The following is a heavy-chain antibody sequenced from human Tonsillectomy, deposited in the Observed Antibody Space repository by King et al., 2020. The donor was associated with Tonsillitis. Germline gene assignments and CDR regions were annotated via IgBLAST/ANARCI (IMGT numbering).Heavy chain of an antibody. CDR2: ISDSGAST. CDR1: GFTFSSYA. CDR3: AKMGTAVAGFDY. V-gene: IGHV3-23*04. J-gene: IGHJ4*02. Sequence: VQLVESGGGLVQPGGSLRLSCAASGFTFSSYAMSWVRQAPGKGLEWVSAISDSGASTYFADSVKGRFTISRDDSKNTLYLQMNSVRAEDTAVYFCAKMGTAVAGFDYWGQGTLVTVSS. D-gene: IGHD6-19*01.